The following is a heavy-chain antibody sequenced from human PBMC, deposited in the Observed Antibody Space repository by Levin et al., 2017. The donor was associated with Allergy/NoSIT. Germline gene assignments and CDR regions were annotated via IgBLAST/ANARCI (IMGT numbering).Heavy chain of an antibody. D-gene: IGHD3-3*01. CDR2: IYYSGST. V-gene: IGHV4-30-4*01. CDR1: GGSISSGDYY. CDR3: ARGEWTKYYYYGMDV. Sequence: KSSETLSLTCTVSGGSISSGDYYWSWIRQPPGKGLEWIGYIYYSGSTYYNPSLKSRVTISVDTSKNQFSLKLSSVTAADTAVYYCARGEWTKYYYYGMDVWGQGTTVTVSS. J-gene: IGHJ6*02.